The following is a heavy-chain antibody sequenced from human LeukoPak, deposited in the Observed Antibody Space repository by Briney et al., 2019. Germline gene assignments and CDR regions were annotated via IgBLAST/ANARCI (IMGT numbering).Heavy chain of an antibody. D-gene: IGHD3-22*01. CDR1: GGSISSSSYY. Sequence: SETLSLTCTVSGGSISSSSYYWGWIRQPPGKGLEWIGSIYYSGSTYYNPSLKRRVTISVDTSKNQFSLQLSSVTAADTAVYYCARVSYYYDSSGYPLDYWGQGTLVTVSS. V-gene: IGHV4-39*01. CDR3: ARVSYYYDSSGYPLDY. J-gene: IGHJ4*02. CDR2: IYYSGST.